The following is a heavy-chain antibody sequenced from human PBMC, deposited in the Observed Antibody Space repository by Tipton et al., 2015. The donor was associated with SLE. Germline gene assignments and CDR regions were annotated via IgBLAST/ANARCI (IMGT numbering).Heavy chain of an antibody. CDR2: IYYSGTT. D-gene: IGHD2-2*01. J-gene: IGHJ4*02. CDR1: GGSISNHY. CDR3: TTARTGCSRNSCYLDN. Sequence: TLSLTCTVSGGSISNHYWGWIRQPPGMGLEWIGYIYYSGTTNYNPSLSSRVTISLDKSRDQFYLILTSVTAADTAVYYCTTARTGCSRNSCYLDNWGRGTLVTVSS. V-gene: IGHV4-59*11.